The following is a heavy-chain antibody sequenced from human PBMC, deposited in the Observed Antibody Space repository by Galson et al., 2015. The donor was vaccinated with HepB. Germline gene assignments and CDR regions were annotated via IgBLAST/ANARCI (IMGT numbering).Heavy chain of an antibody. CDR1: GYTLTDYY. CDR2: ISPNSGGT. J-gene: IGHJ6*03. V-gene: IGHV1-2*02. D-gene: IGHD2-2*01. Sequence: SVKVSCKASGYTLTDYYMHWVRQAPGQGLEWMGWISPNSGGTNYAQKFQGRVTMTRDTSISTVYMELSRLRSDDTAVYYCARDGCSSTSCYGYYYYMDVWGKGTTVIVSS. CDR3: ARDGCSSTSCYGYYYYMDV.